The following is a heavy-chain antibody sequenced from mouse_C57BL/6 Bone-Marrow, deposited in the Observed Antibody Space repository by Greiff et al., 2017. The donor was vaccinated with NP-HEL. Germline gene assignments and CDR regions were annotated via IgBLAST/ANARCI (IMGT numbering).Heavy chain of an antibody. CDR3: ARGITTVVDYYAMDY. J-gene: IGHJ4*01. CDR2: ISYDGSN. V-gene: IGHV3-6*01. Sequence: ESGPGLVKPSQSLSLTCSVTGYSITSGYYWNWIRQFPGNKLEWMGYISYDGSNNYNPSLKNRISITRDTSKNQFFLKLNSVTTEDTATYYCARGITTVVDYYAMDYWGQGTSVTVSS. D-gene: IGHD1-1*01. CDR1: GYSITSGYY.